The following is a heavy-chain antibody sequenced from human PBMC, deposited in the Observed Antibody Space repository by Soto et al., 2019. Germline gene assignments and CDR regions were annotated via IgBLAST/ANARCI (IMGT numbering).Heavy chain of an antibody. V-gene: IGHV3-30*18. CDR2: ISYDGSNK. J-gene: IGHJ4*02. Sequence: QVQLVASGGGVVQPGRSLRLSCAASGFTFTNYDMHWVRQAPGRGLEWVAVISYDGSNKYYADSVKGRFTISRDNSKNTLYLQMNSLIAEDTAVYYCAKIGIPDYYDRSGYDYWGQGTLDTV. CDR1: GFTFTNYD. D-gene: IGHD3-22*01. CDR3: AKIGIPDYYDRSGYDY.